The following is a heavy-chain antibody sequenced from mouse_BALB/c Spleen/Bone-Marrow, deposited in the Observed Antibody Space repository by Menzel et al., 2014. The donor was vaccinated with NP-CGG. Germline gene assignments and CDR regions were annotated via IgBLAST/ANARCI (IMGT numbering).Heavy chain of an antibody. CDR3: TRDGKGNYDYAMDY. V-gene: IGHV5-6-4*01. D-gene: IGHD2-1*01. Sequence: EVQLVESGGGLVKPGGSLKLSCAASGFTFSSYTMSWVRQTPEKRLEWVATISSGGSYTYYPDSVEGRFTISRDNAKNTLYLQMSSLKSEDTAMYYCTRDGKGNYDYAMDYCGQGTSVTVSS. CDR1: GFTFSSYT. CDR2: ISSGGSYT. J-gene: IGHJ4*01.